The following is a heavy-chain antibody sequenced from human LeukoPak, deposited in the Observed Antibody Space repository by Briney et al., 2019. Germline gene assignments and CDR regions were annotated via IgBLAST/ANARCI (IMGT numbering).Heavy chain of an antibody. Sequence: PSQTLSLTCTVSGGSISSYYWSWIRQPPGKGLEWIGYIYYSGSTNYNPSLKSRVTISVDTSKNQSSLKLSSVTAADTAVYYCARGPAYYYDSSGHFDYWGQGTLVTVSS. V-gene: IGHV4-59*01. CDR2: IYYSGST. J-gene: IGHJ4*02. CDR1: GGSISSYY. CDR3: ARGPAYYYDSSGHFDY. D-gene: IGHD3-22*01.